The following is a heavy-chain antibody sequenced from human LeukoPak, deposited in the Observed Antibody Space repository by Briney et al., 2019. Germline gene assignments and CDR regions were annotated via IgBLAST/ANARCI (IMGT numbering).Heavy chain of an antibody. CDR2: ISYDGSNK. Sequence: GGSLRLSCAASGFTFSSYGMHWVRQAPGKGLEWVAVISYDGSNKYYADSVKGRFTISRDNSKNTLYLQMNSLRAEDTAVFYCAKDMWAYYYDSSGPPPFDYWGQGTLVTVSS. CDR1: GFTFSSYG. D-gene: IGHD3-22*01. J-gene: IGHJ4*02. CDR3: AKDMWAYYYDSSGPPPFDY. V-gene: IGHV3-30*18.